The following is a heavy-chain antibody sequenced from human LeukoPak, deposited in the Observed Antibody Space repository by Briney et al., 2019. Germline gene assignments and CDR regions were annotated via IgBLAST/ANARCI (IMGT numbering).Heavy chain of an antibody. V-gene: IGHV4-34*01. CDR2: INHSGST. CDR3: ARTGSKITIYNWFDP. D-gene: IGHD3-9*01. Sequence: PSETLSLTCAVYGGSFSGYYWSWIRQPPGKGLEWIGEINHSGSTNYNPSLKSRVTISVDTSKNQFSLKLSSVTAADTAVYYCARTGSKITIYNWFDPWGQRTLVTVSS. CDR1: GGSFSGYY. J-gene: IGHJ5*02.